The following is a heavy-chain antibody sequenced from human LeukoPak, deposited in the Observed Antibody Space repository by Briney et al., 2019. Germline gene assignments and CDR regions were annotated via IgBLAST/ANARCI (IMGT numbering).Heavy chain of an antibody. V-gene: IGHV1-8*01. D-gene: IGHD6-19*01. CDR2: MNPNSGNT. J-gene: IGHJ6*02. CDR1: GYTFTSYD. CDR3: ARVASSGWPYYYYYGMDV. Sequence: ASVKVSCKASGYTFTSYDINWVRQATGQGLEWMGWMNPNSGNTGYAQKFQGRVTMTRNTSISTAYMGLSSLRSEGTAVYYCARVASSGWPYYYYYGMDVWGQGTTVTVSS.